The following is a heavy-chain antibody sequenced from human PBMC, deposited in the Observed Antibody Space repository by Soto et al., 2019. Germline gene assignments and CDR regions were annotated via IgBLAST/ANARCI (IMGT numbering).Heavy chain of an antibody. CDR2: LNPNSGNT. D-gene: IGHD1-20*01. V-gene: IGHV1-8*01. CDR3: ARDHRYNWNDEGWFDP. J-gene: IGHJ5*02. CDR1: GYMFSTYD. Sequence: QVQLVQSGAEVKKPGASVKVSCKASGYMFSTYDINWVRQAPRQGREWMGWLNPNSGNTGYAQKFQGRVTMTRNTSINTAYMELSSLGADDTAVYYCARDHRYNWNDEGWFDPWGQGTLVTVSS.